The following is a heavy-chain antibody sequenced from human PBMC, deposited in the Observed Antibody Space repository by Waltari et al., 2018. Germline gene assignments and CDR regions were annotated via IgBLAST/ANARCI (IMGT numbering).Heavy chain of an antibody. CDR3: ATYIGASIGTAAFDV. CDR1: GGSLTRHRHY. J-gene: IGHJ3*01. V-gene: IGHV4-39*01. Sequence: QLQLQESGPGLVKPSGTLSLSRSVPGGSLTRHRHYWGWIRQPPGQGLEWIGTISYNGATYSSPSLRGRVTVSRDTSMNQLSLKLGSVTAADTAVYYCATYIGASIGTAAFDVWGQGTMVTVSS. D-gene: IGHD5-12*01. CDR2: ISYNGAT.